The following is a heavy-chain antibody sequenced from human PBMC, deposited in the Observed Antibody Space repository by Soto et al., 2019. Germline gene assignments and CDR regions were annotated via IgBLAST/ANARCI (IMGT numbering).Heavy chain of an antibody. D-gene: IGHD3-10*01. J-gene: IGHJ6*02. CDR3: ARDGPYYYGSGTHYYYYGMDV. Sequence: SETLSLTCTVSGGSISSYYWSWIRRPPGKGLEWIGYIYYSGSTNYNPSLKSRVTISVDTSKNQFSLKLSSVTAADTAVYYCARDGPYYYGSGTHYYYYGMDVWGQGTTVTVSS. CDR2: IYYSGST. CDR1: GGSISSYY. V-gene: IGHV4-59*01.